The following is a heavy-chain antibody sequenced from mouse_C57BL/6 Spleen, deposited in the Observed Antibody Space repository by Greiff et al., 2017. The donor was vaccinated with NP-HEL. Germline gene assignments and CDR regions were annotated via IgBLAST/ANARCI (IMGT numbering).Heavy chain of an antibody. D-gene: IGHD2-4*01. J-gene: IGHJ3*01. Sequence: VQLLESGAELAKPGASVKLSCKASGYTFTSYWMHWVQQRPGQGLEWIGYINPSSGYTKYNQKFKDKATLTADKSSSTAYMQLISLTYEDSAFYYCAYYDYDRSWFADWGKGTLVTVSA. V-gene: IGHV1-7*01. CDR3: AYYDYDRSWFAD. CDR1: GYTFTSYW. CDR2: INPSSGYT.